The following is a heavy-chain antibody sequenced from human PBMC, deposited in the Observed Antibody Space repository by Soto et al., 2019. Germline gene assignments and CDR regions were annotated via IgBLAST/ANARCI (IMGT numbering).Heavy chain of an antibody. D-gene: IGHD2-15*01. V-gene: IGHV3-30-3*01. Sequence: QVQLVESGGGVVQPGRSLRLSCAASGFTFSSYVMHWVRQAPGKGLEWVAVISYDGNNKYYADSVKGRFTISRDNSKNTLYLQMNSLRAEDTAVYYCARAGCDGGRCYTLVGLRYGMDVWGQGPRSPSP. CDR2: ISYDGNNK. J-gene: IGHJ6*02. CDR3: ARAGCDGGRCYTLVGLRYGMDV. CDR1: GFTFSSYV.